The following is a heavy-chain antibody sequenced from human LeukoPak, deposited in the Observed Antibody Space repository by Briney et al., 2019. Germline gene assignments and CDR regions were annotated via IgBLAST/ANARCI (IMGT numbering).Heavy chain of an antibody. CDR1: GGSFSGYY. CDR2: INHSGST. V-gene: IGHV4-34*01. Sequence: PSETLPLTCAVYGGSFSGYYWSWIRQPPGKGLEWIGEINHSGSTNYNPSLKSRVTISVDTSKNQFSLKLSPVTAADTAVYYCASGGSYYYGMDVWGQGTTVTVSS. CDR3: ASGGSYYYGMDV. J-gene: IGHJ6*02.